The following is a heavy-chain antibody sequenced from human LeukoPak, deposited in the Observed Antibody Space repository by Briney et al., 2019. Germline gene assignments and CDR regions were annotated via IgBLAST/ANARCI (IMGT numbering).Heavy chain of an antibody. CDR3: ALDFYFDRSGYYSDY. V-gene: IGHV3-23*01. J-gene: IGHJ4*02. Sequence: SGGSLRLSCAASGFTLSSYAMSWVRQAPGKGLEWVSSVSTSGGSTYYADSVKGRFTISRDNSKNTLYLQMNSLRAEDTAVYYCALDFYFDRSGYYSDYWGQGTLVTVSS. CDR2: VSTSGGST. CDR1: GFTLSSYA. D-gene: IGHD3-22*01.